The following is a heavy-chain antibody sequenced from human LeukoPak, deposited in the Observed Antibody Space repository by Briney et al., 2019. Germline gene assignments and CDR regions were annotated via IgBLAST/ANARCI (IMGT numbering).Heavy chain of an antibody. CDR3: ARGTYYYDSSGYSY. D-gene: IGHD3-22*01. CDR2: INHSGST. V-gene: IGHV4-34*01. J-gene: IGHJ4*02. CDR1: GGSFSGYY. Sequence: SETLSLTCAVYGGSFSGYYWSWIRQPPGKGLEWIGEINHSGSTNYNPSLKSRVTISVDTSKNQFSLKLSSVTAADTAVYYYARGTYYYDSSGYSYWGQGTLVTVSS.